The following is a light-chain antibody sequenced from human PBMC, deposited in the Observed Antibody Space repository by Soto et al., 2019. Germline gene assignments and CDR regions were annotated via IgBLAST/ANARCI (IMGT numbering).Light chain of an antibody. Sequence: DVQMTQSPSSLSASVGDRVTITCRASQGIRNYVAWYQQKPGKVPKLLIYAASTLQSGVPSRFSGSGSETEFTLTISSLQPEDFGTYYCQRYNGAPRTFGQGTKM. J-gene: IGKJ1*01. CDR3: QRYNGAPRT. CDR1: QGIRNY. CDR2: AAS. V-gene: IGKV1-27*01.